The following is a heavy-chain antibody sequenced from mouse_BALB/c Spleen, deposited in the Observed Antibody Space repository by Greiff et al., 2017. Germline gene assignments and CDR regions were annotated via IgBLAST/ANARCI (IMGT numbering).Heavy chain of an antibody. D-gene: IGHD2-4*01. CDR3: ARGDYDGYFGY. CDR2: IYPGDGST. CDR1: GYTFTSYD. Sequence: SGPELVKPGALEKISCKASGYTFTSYDINWVKQRPGQGLEWIGWIYPGDGSTKYNEKFKGKATLTADKSSSSAYMQRSSLTSENSAVYFCARGDYDGYFGYWGQGTTLTVSS. V-gene: IGHV1S33*01. J-gene: IGHJ2*01.